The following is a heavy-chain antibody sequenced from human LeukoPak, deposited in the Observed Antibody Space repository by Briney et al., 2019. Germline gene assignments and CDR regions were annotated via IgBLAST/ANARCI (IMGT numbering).Heavy chain of an antibody. V-gene: IGHV3-48*03. CDR3: AREHGGRGYYYGMDV. D-gene: IGHD1-26*01. CDR1: RFTFNDYA. Sequence: GGSLRLSCAASRFTFNDYAMHWVRQAPGKGLEWVSYISSSGSTIYYADSVKGRFTISRDNAKNSLYLQMNSLRAEDTAVYYCAREHGGRGYYYGMDVWGQGTTVTVSS. J-gene: IGHJ6*02. CDR2: ISSSGSTI.